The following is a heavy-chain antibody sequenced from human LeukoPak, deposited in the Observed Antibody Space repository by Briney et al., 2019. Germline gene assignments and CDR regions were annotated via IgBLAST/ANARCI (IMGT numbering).Heavy chain of an antibody. J-gene: IGHJ4*02. Sequence: SETLSLTCTVSGGSISSYYWSWIRQPAGKGLEWIGRIYTSGSTNYNPSLKSRVTMSVDTSKNQFSLKLSSVTAADTAVYYCARDLEYSSSWYEFSWASVFDYWGQGTLVTFSS. D-gene: IGHD6-13*01. CDR3: ARDLEYSSSWYEFSWASVFDY. CDR2: IYTSGST. CDR1: GGSISSYY. V-gene: IGHV4-4*07.